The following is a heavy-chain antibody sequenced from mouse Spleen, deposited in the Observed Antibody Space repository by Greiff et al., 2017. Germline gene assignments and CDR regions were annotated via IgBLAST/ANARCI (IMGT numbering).Heavy chain of an antibody. J-gene: IGHJ4*01. D-gene: IGHD1-3*01. CDR1: GYSFTGYF. CDR2: INPYNGDT. Sequence: EVQLKESGPELVKPGDSVKISCKASGYSFTGYFMNWVMQSHGKSLEWIGRINPYNGDTFYNQKFKGKATLTVDKSSSTAHMELRSLTSEDSAVYYCARKEKLRDAMDYWGQGTSVTVSS. V-gene: IGHV1-20*01. CDR3: ARKEKLRDAMDY.